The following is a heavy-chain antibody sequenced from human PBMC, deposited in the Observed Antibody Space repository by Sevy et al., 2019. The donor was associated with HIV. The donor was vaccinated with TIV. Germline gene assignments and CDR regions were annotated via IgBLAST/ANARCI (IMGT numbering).Heavy chain of an antibody. CDR3: ARAIAVAGSFDY. CDR1: GFTFSSYA. Sequence: GGSLRLSCAASGFTFSSYAMHWVRQAPGKGLEWVAVISYDGSNKYYADSVKGRFTISRDNSKNTLYLQMNSLRAEDTAVYYCARAIAVAGSFDYWGQGTLVTVSS. CDR2: ISYDGSNK. V-gene: IGHV3-30-3*01. J-gene: IGHJ4*02. D-gene: IGHD6-19*01.